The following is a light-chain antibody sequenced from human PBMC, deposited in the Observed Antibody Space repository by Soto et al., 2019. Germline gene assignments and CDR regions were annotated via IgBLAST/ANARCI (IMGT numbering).Light chain of an antibody. V-gene: IGKV3-20*01. CDR1: QSVSSSY. CDR2: GAS. Sequence: EIVLTQSPGTLSLSPGESATLSCRASQSVSSSYLAWYQQKPGQAPRLLIYGASSRATGIPDRFSGSGSGTDFTLTSSRLEPEDFAVYYCQQYGSSTHWEEWTFGQGTKVEIK. CDR3: QQYGSSTHWEEWT. J-gene: IGKJ1*01.